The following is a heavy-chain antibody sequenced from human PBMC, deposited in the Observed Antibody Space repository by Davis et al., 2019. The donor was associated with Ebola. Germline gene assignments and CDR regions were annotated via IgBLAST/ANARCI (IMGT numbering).Heavy chain of an antibody. Sequence: GGSLRLSCAASGFTVSSNYMSWVRQAPGKGLEWVSSISSSSSYIYYADSVKGRFTISRDNAKNSLYLQMNSLRAEDTAVYYCARDATAARPSGWFDPWGQGTLVTVSS. D-gene: IGHD6-6*01. CDR2: ISSSSSYI. CDR3: ARDATAARPSGWFDP. CDR1: GFTVSSNY. J-gene: IGHJ5*02. V-gene: IGHV3-21*01.